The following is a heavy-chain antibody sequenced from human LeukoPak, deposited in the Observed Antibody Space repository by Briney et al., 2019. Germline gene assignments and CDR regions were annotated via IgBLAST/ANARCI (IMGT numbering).Heavy chain of an antibody. CDR1: GFTFSSYG. J-gene: IGHJ6*02. Sequence: PGRSLRLSCAASGFTFSSYGMHWVRQAPGKGLEWVAVISYDASNKYYADSVKGRFTISRDNSKNTLYLQMNSLRAEDTAVYYCAKAAIDCSGGSCYSFGYYYGMGVWGQGTTVTVSS. V-gene: IGHV3-30*18. CDR3: AKAAIDCSGGSCYSFGYYYGMGV. D-gene: IGHD2-15*01. CDR2: ISYDASNK.